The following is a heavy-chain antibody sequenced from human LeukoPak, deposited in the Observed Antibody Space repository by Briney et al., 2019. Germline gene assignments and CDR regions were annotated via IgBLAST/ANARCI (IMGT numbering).Heavy chain of an antibody. J-gene: IGHJ6*02. CDR3: ARGRGYYYGMDV. D-gene: IGHD3-10*01. CDR1: GYTFTSYD. CDR2: MNPNSGNT. V-gene: IGHV1-8*01. Sequence: ASVKVSCKASGYTFTSYDINWVRQATGQGLEWMGWMNPNSGNTGYAQKFQGRVTMTRNTSISTAYMELGSLRSEDTAVYYCARGRGYYYGMDVWGQGTTVTVSS.